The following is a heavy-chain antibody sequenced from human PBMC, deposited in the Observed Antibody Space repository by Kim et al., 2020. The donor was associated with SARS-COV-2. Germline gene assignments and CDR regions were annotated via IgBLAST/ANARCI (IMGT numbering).Heavy chain of an antibody. CDR1: GFTFSYAW. J-gene: IGHJ3*02. D-gene: IGHD3-10*01. V-gene: IGHV3-15*01. CDR2: IKSKTDGGTT. Sequence: GGSLRLSCAGPGFTFSYAWMTWVRQAPGKGLEWVGRIKSKTDGGTTDYAAPVKDRFTISRDDSKNTVFLQMNSLKTEDTAVYYCATKFARGVISAFDIWGQGTMVTVSS. CDR3: ATKFARGVISAFDI.